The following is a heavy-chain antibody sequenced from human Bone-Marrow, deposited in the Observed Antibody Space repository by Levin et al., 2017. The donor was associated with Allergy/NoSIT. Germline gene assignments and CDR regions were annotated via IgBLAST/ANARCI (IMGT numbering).Heavy chain of an antibody. D-gene: IGHD3-10*01. CDR1: GFTFSDPY. V-gene: IGHV3-11*01. J-gene: IGHJ6*03. CDR3: ARRIPGTFAYYNHYYYTDV. Sequence: LSLTCAASGFTFSDPYMTWIRQAPGKGLEWVSYITGSGVTTYYSDSVKGRFTISRDNTENSLYLEMKSLRAEDTAVYFCARRIPGTFAYYNHYYYTDVWGKGTSVTVSS. CDR2: ITGSGVTT.